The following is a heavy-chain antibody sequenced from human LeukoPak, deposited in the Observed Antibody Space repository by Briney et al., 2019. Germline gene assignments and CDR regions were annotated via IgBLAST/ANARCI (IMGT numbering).Heavy chain of an antibody. D-gene: IGHD4-23*01. J-gene: IGHJ4*02. CDR1: GFTFSNYW. V-gene: IGHV3-7*01. CDR2: IEQDGGEK. Sequence: GGSLTLSCAASGFTFSNYWMSWVRQAPGKGLEWVANIEQDGGEKNYVDSVKGRFTISRDNARNSLYLQMHSLRAEDTAVYYCVRDRGYSTCAYWGQGTLGTVSS. CDR3: VRDRGYSTCAY.